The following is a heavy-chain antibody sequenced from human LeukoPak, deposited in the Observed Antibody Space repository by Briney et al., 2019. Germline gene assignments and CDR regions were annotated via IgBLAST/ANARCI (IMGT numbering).Heavy chain of an antibody. CDR2: IYYSGST. CDR3: ARGSVFCSGYDIDI. J-gene: IGHJ3*02. D-gene: IGHD3-3*01. Sequence: SETLSLTCTVSGGSISSFYWSWIRHPPGEGLEWIGYIYYSGSTNYNPSLKRRVTISVDTSKNQFSLKLRSVTAADTAVDLCARGSVFCSGYDIDIWGQGTMVTVSS. CDR1: GGSISSFY. V-gene: IGHV4-59*01.